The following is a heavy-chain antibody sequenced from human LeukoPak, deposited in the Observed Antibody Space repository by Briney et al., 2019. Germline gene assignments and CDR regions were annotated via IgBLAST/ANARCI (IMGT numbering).Heavy chain of an antibody. CDR2: ISRSSSYI. CDR1: GFTFSSYS. CDR3: ARAAAGHGAGMDV. D-gene: IGHD6-13*01. Sequence: GGSLRLSCAASGFTFSSYSMNWVRQAPGKGLEWVSSISRSSSYIYYADSVKGRFTISRDNAKNSLYLQMNSLRAEDTAVYYCARAAAGHGAGMDVWGQGTTVTVSS. J-gene: IGHJ6*02. V-gene: IGHV3-21*01.